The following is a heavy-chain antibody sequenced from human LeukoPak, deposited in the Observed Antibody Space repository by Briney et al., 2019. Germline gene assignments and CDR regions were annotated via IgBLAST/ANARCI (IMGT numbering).Heavy chain of an antibody. D-gene: IGHD2-21*01. CDR1: GFTFTDHP. Sequence: GGSLRLSCVASGFTFTDHPMNWVRQAPGKGLEWVGRIRSKIDGGATDYAAPVKGRFTISRDDSKNTLYLQINSLKIEDTAMYYCYTSITDYWGQGTLVTVSS. CDR2: IRSKIDGGAT. V-gene: IGHV3-15*07. CDR3: YTSITDY. J-gene: IGHJ4*02.